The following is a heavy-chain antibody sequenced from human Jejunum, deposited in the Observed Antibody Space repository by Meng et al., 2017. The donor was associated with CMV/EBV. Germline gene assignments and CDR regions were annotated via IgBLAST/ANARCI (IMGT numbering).Heavy chain of an antibody. CDR3: AGDLNWNQVDF. CDR2: INKDGSRT. J-gene: IGHJ4*02. CDR1: GFTFSSHW. V-gene: IGHV3-74*01. Sequence: EVQLVESGGGLVQPGGSLRLSCAASGFTFSSHWMHWVRQAPGKGPVWVSRINKDGSRTDYADSVKGRFTISRDNAKNTLYLQMNSLRAEDTAVYYCAGDLNWNQVDFWGQGTLVTVSS. D-gene: IGHD1-20*01.